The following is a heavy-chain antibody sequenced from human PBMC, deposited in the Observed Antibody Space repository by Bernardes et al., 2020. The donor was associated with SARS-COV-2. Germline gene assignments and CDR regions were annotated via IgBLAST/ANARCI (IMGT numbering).Heavy chain of an antibody. J-gene: IGHJ3*02. CDR3: ARDSAASHAFDI. D-gene: IGHD2-2*01. CDR1: GFTVSSNY. Sequence: GSLRLSCAASGFTVSSNYMSWVRQAPGKGLEWVSVIYSGGSTYYADSVKGRFTISRDNSKNTLYLQMNSLRAEDTAVYYCARDSAASHAFDIWGQGTMVTVSS. CDR2: IYSGGST. V-gene: IGHV3-53*01.